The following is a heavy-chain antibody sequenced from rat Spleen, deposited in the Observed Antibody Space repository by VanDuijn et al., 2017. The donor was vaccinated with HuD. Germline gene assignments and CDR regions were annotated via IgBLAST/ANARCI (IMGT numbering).Heavy chain of an antibody. D-gene: IGHD1-9*01. CDR1: GFSFSKFG. CDR3: SKGMGLTN. V-gene: IGHV5S13*01. J-gene: IGHJ2*01. Sequence: EVQLVESGGGLVQPGRSLKLSCAASGFSFSKFGMAWVRQAPTKGLEWVASIHTGGGYTYYRDSVKGRFTISRDNAKNSLYLQINSLRSEDTATYYCSKGMGLTNWGQGVMVTVSS. CDR2: IHTGGGYT.